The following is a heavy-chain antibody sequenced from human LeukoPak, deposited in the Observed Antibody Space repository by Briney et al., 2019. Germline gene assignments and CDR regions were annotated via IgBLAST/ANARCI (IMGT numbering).Heavy chain of an antibody. CDR2: IIPIFGTA. CDR1: GGTFSSYA. Sequence: GASVKVSCKASGGTFSSYAISWVRQAPGQGLEWMGGIIPIFGTANYAQKFQGRVTITADESTSTAYMELSSLRSEDTAVYYCARRVPAAMVDDAFDIWGQGAMVTVSS. V-gene: IGHV1-69*13. CDR3: ARRVPAAMVDDAFDI. J-gene: IGHJ3*02. D-gene: IGHD2-2*01.